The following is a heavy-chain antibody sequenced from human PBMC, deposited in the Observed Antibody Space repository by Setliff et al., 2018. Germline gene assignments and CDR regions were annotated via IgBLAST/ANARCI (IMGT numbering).Heavy chain of an antibody. J-gene: IGHJ4*02. V-gene: IGHV4-39*07. CDR3: ARTLYDYDILTGPGYYFGY. Sequence: SETLSLTCTVSGGSISSSSYYWGWIRQPPGKGPEWIGSIYYSGSTYYNPSLKSRVTISVDTSKNQFSLKLSPVTAADTAVYYCARTLYDYDILTGPGYYFGYWGQGTLVTVSS. D-gene: IGHD3-9*01. CDR2: IYYSGST. CDR1: GGSISSSSYY.